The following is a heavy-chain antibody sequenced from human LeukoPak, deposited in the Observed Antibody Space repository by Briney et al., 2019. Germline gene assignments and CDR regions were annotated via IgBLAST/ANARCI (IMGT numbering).Heavy chain of an antibody. CDR3: ARDSHSSGWYVPDY. CDR2: INPNNGGT. CDR1: GYTFTGYY. D-gene: IGHD6-19*01. J-gene: IGHJ4*02. Sequence: ASVKVSCKASGYTFTGYYMHWVRQAPGQGLEWMGWINPNNGGTDYAQKFQGRVTMTRDTSIGTAYMELSRLRSDDTAVYYCARDSHSSGWYVPDYWGQGTLVTVSS. V-gene: IGHV1-2*02.